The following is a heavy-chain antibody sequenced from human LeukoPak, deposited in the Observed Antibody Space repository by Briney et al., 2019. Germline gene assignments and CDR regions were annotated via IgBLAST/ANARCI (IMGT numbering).Heavy chain of an antibody. D-gene: IGHD3-16*01. V-gene: IGHV3-33*01. CDR2: IWYDGSNK. CDR1: GFTFSSYG. Sequence: GGALRLSCAAPGFTFSSYGMHWVRQAPGKGLEWVAVIWYDGSNKYYADSVKGRFTISRDNSKTTLYLQMNSLRAEDTAVYYCAREEGGRIDYWGQGTLVTVSS. J-gene: IGHJ4*02. CDR3: AREEGGRIDY.